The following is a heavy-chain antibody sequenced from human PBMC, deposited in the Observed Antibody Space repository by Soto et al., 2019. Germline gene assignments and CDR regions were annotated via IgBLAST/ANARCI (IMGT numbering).Heavy chain of an antibody. CDR3: ARVTVDYGDYLDAFDI. D-gene: IGHD4-17*01. V-gene: IGHV1-46*03. J-gene: IGHJ3*02. CDR2: INPSGGST. Sequence: GASVKVSCKASGYTFTSYYMHWVRQAPGQGLEWMGIINPSGGSTSYAQKFQGRVTMTRDTSTSTVYMELSSLRSEDTAVYYCARVTVDYGDYLDAFDIWGQGTMVTVSS. CDR1: GYTFTSYY.